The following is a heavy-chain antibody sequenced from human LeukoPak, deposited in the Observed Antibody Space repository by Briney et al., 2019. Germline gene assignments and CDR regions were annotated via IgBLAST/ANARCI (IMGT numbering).Heavy chain of an antibody. Sequence: SETLSLTCTVSGGSISSYYWSWIRQPAGKGLEWIGRFYTSESSNYNPSLKSRVTMSVDTSNNQFSLKLSSVTAADTAVYYCARDRVYYYMDVWAKGPRSPSP. CDR2: FYTSESS. V-gene: IGHV4-4*07. J-gene: IGHJ6*03. CDR3: ARDRVYYYMDV. CDR1: GGSISSYY. D-gene: IGHD3-10*01.